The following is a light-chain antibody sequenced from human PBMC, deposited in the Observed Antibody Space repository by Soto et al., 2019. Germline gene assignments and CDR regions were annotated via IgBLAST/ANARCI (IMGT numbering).Light chain of an antibody. CDR1: QSVLHSSNNNNY. CDR2: WAS. Sequence: DIVMTQSPDSLAVSLGERATINCKSSQSVLHSSNNNNYLVWYQQKPGQPPKLLIYWASTRESGVLDRFSGSGSSRDFTLTISGRQAEDVSVYCCQQNYNPPQTFGQGTKVAIK. V-gene: IGKV4-1*01. J-gene: IGKJ1*01. CDR3: QQNYNPPQT.